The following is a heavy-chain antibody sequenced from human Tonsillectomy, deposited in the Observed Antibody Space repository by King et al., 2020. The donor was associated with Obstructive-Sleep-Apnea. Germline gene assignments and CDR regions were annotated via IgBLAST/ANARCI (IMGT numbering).Heavy chain of an antibody. V-gene: IGHV1-46*03. CDR2: INPSGGST. D-gene: IGHD2-8*01. Sequence: VQLVESGAEVKKPGASVKVSCKASGYTFTSYYMHWVRQAPGQGLEWMGIINPSGGSTSYAQKFQGRVTMTRDTSTSTVSMELGSLGSEDTAVYYCARELMGGGYYGMDVWGQGTTVTVSS. CDR1: GYTFTSYY. J-gene: IGHJ6*02. CDR3: ARELMGGGYYGMDV.